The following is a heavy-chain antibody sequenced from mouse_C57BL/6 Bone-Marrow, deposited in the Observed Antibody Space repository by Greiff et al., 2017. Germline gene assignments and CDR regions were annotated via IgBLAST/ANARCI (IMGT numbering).Heavy chain of an antibody. D-gene: IGHD4-1*01. CDR2: IRNRANGYTT. J-gene: IGHJ1*03. Sequence: EVQLVESGGGLVQPGGSLSLSCAASGFTFTDYYMSWVRQPPGKALEWLGFIRNRANGYTTEYSASVKGRFTISRDNSQSILYLQMNALRAEDSAIYDCARPSWDWYFDVGGTGTTGTVAA. V-gene: IGHV7-3*01. CDR1: GFTFTDYY. CDR3: ARPSWDWYFDV.